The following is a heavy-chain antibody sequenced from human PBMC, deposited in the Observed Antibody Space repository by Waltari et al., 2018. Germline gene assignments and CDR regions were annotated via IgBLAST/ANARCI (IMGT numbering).Heavy chain of an antibody. D-gene: IGHD6-25*01. J-gene: IGHJ4*02. CDR1: GFTFSSYW. CDR3: VLYSSEFLGDY. V-gene: IGHV3-74*01. Sequence: EVQLVESGGGLVQPGGSLRLSCAASGFTFSSYWMHWVRQARGKGLVAVSQSNVEATITNYADCVEGRFTISRDSAKNTLFLQMNSLRAEDTGVYYCVLYSSEFLGDYWGQGTLVTVSS. CDR2: SNVEATIT.